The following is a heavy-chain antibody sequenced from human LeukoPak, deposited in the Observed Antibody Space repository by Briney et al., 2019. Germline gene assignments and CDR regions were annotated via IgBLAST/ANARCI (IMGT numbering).Heavy chain of an antibody. V-gene: IGHV1-8*02. CDR1: GYTFTGYY. CDR2: MNPNSGNT. J-gene: IGHJ6*03. D-gene: IGHD6-13*01. CDR3: ARLPGSSSWYSIRNYYYYMDV. Sequence: ASVKVSCKASGYTFTGYYMHWVRQAPGQGLEWMGWMNPNSGNTGYAQKFQGRVTMTRNTSISTAYMELSSLRSEDTAVYYCARLPGSSSWYSIRNYYYYMDVWGKGTTVTISS.